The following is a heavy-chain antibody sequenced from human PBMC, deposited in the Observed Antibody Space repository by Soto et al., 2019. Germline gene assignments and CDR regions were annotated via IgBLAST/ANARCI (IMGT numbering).Heavy chain of an antibody. D-gene: IGHD3-3*01. V-gene: IGHV4-31*03. CDR2: IYYSGST. CDR3: ARVAGYDFWSGSYFDY. Sequence: SETLSLTCTVSGGSISSGGYYWSWIRQHPGKGLEWIGYIYYSGSTYYNPSLKSRVTISVDTSKNQFSLKLSSVTAADTAVYYCARVAGYDFWSGSYFDYWGQGTLVTVSS. CDR1: GGSISSGGYY. J-gene: IGHJ4*02.